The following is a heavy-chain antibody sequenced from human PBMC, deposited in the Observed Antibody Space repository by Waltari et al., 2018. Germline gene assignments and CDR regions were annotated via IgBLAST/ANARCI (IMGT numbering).Heavy chain of an antibody. CDR2: MSYSGAT. Sequence: QLQLQESGPGLVKPSETLFLTCSVSGDSITTNRHYWGWIRQPPGQGLEWIGTMSYSGATYSSPSLRSRVTVSRDTSKNQLSLKLGSVTAADSAVYYCATYIGASLGTAAFDVWGQGTMVTVSS. D-gene: IGHD5-12*01. CDR3: ATYIGASLGTAAFDV. V-gene: IGHV4-39*01. J-gene: IGHJ3*01. CDR1: GDSITTNRHY.